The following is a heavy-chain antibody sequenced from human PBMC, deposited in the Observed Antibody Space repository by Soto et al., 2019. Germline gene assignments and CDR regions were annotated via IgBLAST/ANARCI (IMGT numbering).Heavy chain of an antibody. CDR3: ATDGPRIAVAGTYPDH. V-gene: IGHV3-33*01. Sequence: VGSLRLSCAASGFTFSTYGMHWVRQAPGKGLEWLAIIWYDGTNKFYADSVKGRFTVSRDNYKNTLYLQMNGLRAEDTAVYYCATDGPRIAVAGTYPDHWGQGTLVTVSS. J-gene: IGHJ4*02. D-gene: IGHD6-19*01. CDR1: GFTFSTYG. CDR2: IWYDGTNK.